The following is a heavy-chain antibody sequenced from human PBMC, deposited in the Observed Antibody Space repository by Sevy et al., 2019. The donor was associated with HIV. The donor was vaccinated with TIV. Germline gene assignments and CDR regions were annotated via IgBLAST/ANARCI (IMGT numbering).Heavy chain of an antibody. Sequence: GGSLRLSCTVSGFTFGDYTLSWVRQAPGKGLEWVAFIRGKPYGGTTEYAASGKGRFTISRDDSKSIAYLQMNSLKTEDTAVYYCTRVEGAADWGMDVWGQGTTVTVSS. CDR1: GFTFGDYT. V-gene: IGHV3-49*04. D-gene: IGHD1-26*01. J-gene: IGHJ6*02. CDR3: TRVEGAADWGMDV. CDR2: IRGKPYGGTT.